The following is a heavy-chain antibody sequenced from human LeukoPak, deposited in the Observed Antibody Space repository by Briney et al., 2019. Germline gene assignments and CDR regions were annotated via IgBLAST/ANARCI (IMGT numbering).Heavy chain of an antibody. CDR1: GDSINTGY. D-gene: IGHD1-26*01. J-gene: IGHJ4*02. CDR2: IYNRGRP. Sequence: SSETLSLTCTVSGDSINTGYWNWIRQPPGRELEWIGYIYNRGRPNYNPSLESRVTISMDTSKNQLSLKMASVTAADTAVYYCARLIGGVGARRFDFWGQGTLVTVSS. V-gene: IGHV4-4*09. CDR3: ARLIGGVGARRFDF.